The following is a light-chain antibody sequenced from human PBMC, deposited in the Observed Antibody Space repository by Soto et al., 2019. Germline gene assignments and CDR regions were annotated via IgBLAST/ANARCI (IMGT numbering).Light chain of an antibody. CDR2: GNN. Sequence: QSVLTQPPSASGTPGQRVTISCSGSSSNIGKNTVNWYQQLPGTAPKVLIHGNNHRPSGVPDRFSGSKSDTSASLAISGLQSEDEDDYYCAAWDSSLNGWVFGGGTKLTVL. CDR1: SSNIGKNT. V-gene: IGLV1-44*01. CDR3: AAWDSSLNGWV. J-gene: IGLJ3*02.